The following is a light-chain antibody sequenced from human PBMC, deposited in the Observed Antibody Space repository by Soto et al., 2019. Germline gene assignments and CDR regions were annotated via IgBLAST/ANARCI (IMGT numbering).Light chain of an antibody. V-gene: IGLV2-14*01. CDR2: DVS. CDR1: SSDAGGYNY. CDR3: SSYTSSSTVV. J-gene: IGLJ2*01. Sequence: QSALTQPASVSGSPGQSITISCTGTSSDAGGYNYVSWYQQHPGKAPKLMIYDVSNRPSGVSNRFSGSKSGNTASLTISGLKAEDEADYYCSSYTSSSTVVFGGGTKLTVL.